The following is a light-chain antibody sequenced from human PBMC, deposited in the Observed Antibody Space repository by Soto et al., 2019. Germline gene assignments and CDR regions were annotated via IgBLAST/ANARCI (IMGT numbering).Light chain of an antibody. CDR1: QSVSSS. V-gene: IGKV3-11*01. CDR3: QQRSNWPPEVT. CDR2: DAS. J-gene: IGKJ3*01. Sequence: EIVLTQSPDTLSLSPGERATLSCRASQSVSSSLAWYQQKPGQAPRLLIYDASNRATGIPARFSGSGSGTDFTLTISSPEPEDFAVYYCQQRSNWPPEVTFGPGTKSGYQT.